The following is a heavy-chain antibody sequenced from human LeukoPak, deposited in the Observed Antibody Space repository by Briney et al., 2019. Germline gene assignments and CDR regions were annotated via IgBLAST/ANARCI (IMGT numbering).Heavy chain of an antibody. CDR2: IFPSGGEI. Sequence: GGSLRLSCAASGFTFSTFAMIWVRQPPGKGLEWVSSIFPSGGEIHNADSVRGRFTISRDNSKSTLYLQMNSLRAEDTAIYYCATYRQVLLPFESWGQGTLVTVSS. CDR1: GFTFSTFA. CDR3: ATYRQVLLPFES. V-gene: IGHV3-23*01. D-gene: IGHD2-8*02. J-gene: IGHJ4*02.